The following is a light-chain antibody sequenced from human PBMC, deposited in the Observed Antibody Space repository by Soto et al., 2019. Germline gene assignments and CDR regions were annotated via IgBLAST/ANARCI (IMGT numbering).Light chain of an antibody. Sequence: QSALTQPRSVSGSLGQSVTISCTGTSGDVGGYNYVSWYQKQSGQAPKLMIYDVSKRPSGVPDRFSGSKSGNTASLTISGLQAEDEADYYCCSYGGNYTPYVFGTGTKVTVL. CDR1: SGDVGGYNY. CDR3: CSYGGNYTPYV. J-gene: IGLJ1*01. V-gene: IGLV2-11*01. CDR2: DVS.